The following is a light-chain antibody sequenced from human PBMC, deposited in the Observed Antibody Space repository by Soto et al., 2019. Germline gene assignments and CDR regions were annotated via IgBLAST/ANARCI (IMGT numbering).Light chain of an antibody. CDR1: QSVSSN. Sequence: EIVMTQSPATLSVSPGERATLSCRASQSVSSNLAWYQQKPGQAPRLLIYGASTRATGIPARFSGSGSGTEFTLTISSLQSEDSAVYYCEQYNNWPPMYTFGQGTQLEIK. J-gene: IGKJ2*01. V-gene: IGKV3-15*01. CDR2: GAS. CDR3: EQYNNWPPMYT.